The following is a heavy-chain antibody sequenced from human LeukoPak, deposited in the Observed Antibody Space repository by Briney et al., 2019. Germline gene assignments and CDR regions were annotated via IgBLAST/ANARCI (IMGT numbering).Heavy chain of an antibody. J-gene: IGHJ4*02. CDR2: IYHSGST. CDR3: ARLVWPNGPGIAVAGRGDY. Sequence: SETLSLTCTVSGGSISSGGYYWSWIRQPPGKGLEWIGYIYHSGSTYYNPSLKSRVTISVDTSKNQFSLKLSSVTAADTAVYYCARLVWPNGPGIAVAGRGDYWGQGTLVTVSS. CDR1: GGSISSGGYY. D-gene: IGHD6-19*01. V-gene: IGHV4-30-2*01.